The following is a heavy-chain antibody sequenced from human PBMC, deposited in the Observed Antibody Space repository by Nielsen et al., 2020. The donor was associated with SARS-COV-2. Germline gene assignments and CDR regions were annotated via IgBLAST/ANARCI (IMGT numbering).Heavy chain of an antibody. D-gene: IGHD5-18*01. CDR1: GFTFSSHE. J-gene: IGHJ4*02. Sequence: GESLKISCEASGFTFSSHEMNWVRQAPGKGLEWVSYISRSGNAIYYADSVKGRFTISRDNSRNTVYLQMNSLRPEDTAVYYCAREFALRDTAYFDYWGQGTLVTVSS. CDR3: AREFALRDTAYFDY. V-gene: IGHV3-48*03. CDR2: ISRSGNAI.